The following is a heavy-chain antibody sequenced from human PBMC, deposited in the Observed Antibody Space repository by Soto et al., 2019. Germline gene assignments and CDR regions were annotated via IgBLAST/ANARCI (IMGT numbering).Heavy chain of an antibody. V-gene: IGHV3-20*04. CDR1: GFTFGDYA. CDR2: IDWDSGRI. D-gene: IGHD6-6*01. J-gene: IGHJ6*02. Sequence: SGGSLRLSCAASGFTFGDYAMHWVRQTPEKGLEWVANIDWDSGRISYIDSVRGRFTISRDDAKNSLSLQMDSLRTEDTAVYYCARAERYSSSSGGYYYYGMDVWGQGTTVTSP. CDR3: ARAERYSSSSGGYYYYGMDV.